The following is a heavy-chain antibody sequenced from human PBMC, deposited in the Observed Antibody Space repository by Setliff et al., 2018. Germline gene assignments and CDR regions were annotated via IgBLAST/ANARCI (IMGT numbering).Heavy chain of an antibody. J-gene: IGHJ6*03. V-gene: IGHV4-38-2*02. Sequence: PSETLSLTCDVSGYSISSGFSWVWIRQSPGKGLEWIGRILFSGDTYYNPSLNSRVTISADTSKNQFSLNLSSVTAADTAVYYCARDNRARHYVDVWGKGTTVTVSS. CDR3: ARDNRARHYVDV. CDR1: GYSISSGFS. CDR2: ILFSGDT. D-gene: IGHD3-10*01.